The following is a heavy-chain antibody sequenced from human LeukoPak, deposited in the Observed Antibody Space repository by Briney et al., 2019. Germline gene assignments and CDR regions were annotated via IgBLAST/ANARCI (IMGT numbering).Heavy chain of an antibody. Sequence: ASVKVSCKASGYTFTSYAMNWVRQAPGQGLEWMGRINPNSGGTNYAQKFQGRVTMTRDTSISTAYMELSRLRSDDTAVYYCARGDSYYDFWSGYYYRGQGTLVTVSS. D-gene: IGHD3-3*01. V-gene: IGHV1-2*06. CDR1: GYTFTSYA. J-gene: IGHJ4*02. CDR3: ARGDSYYDFWSGYYY. CDR2: INPNSGGT.